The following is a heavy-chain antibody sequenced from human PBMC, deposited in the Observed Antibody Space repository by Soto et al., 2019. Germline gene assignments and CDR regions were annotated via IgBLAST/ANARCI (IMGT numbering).Heavy chain of an antibody. Sequence: ASVKVSCKTSGYTFTEYDINWVRQAPGQGLEYMGWVSPENRNAGYAPQFRGRVSMTADTSINTVYLELTTLAYEDTAVYYCEETHGYWGQGTMVTVSS. V-gene: IGHV1-8*01. CDR3: EETHGY. CDR1: GYTFTEYD. J-gene: IGHJ4*02. CDR2: VSPENRNA.